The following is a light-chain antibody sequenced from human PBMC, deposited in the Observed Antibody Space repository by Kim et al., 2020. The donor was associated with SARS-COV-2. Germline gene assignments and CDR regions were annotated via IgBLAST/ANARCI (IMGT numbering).Light chain of an antibody. CDR2: HAS. V-gene: IGKV3-20*01. CDR1: RAVSRSD. CDR3: QHYGTSPLA. J-gene: IGKJ4*01. Sequence: LSHGERATLACRASRAVSRSDLAWYQQKLGQAPTLLIYHASSRASGIPDRFSGSGSGTDFTLTINRLQPEDFAVYFCQHYGTSPLAFGGGTKVEI.